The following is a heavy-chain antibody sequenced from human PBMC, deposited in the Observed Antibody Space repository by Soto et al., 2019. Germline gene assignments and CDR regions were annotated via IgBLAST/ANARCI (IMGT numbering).Heavy chain of an antibody. J-gene: IGHJ5*02. CDR1: GFTFSSYW. D-gene: IGHD3-22*01. CDR3: ARDAHDSSGYYYSA. Sequence: GGYLRLSCASSGFTFSSYWMHWVRQAPGKGLVWVSRINSDGSSTSYADSVKGRFTISRDNAKNTLYLQMNSLRADDTAVYYCARDAHDSSGYYYSAWGQGTLVTVSS. V-gene: IGHV3-74*01. CDR2: INSDGSST.